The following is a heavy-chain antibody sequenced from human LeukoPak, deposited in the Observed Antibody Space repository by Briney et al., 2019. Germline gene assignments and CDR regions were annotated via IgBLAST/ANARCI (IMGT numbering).Heavy chain of an antibody. Sequence: SGTLSLTCAVSGGSISSSNWWSWVRQPPGKGLEWIGEIYHSGSTNYNPSLKSRVTISVDTSKNQFSLKLSSVTAADTAVYYCAAQAMVRGPDYFDYWGQGTLVTVSS. CDR2: IYHSGST. D-gene: IGHD3-10*01. CDR1: GGSISSSNW. V-gene: IGHV4-4*02. J-gene: IGHJ4*02. CDR3: AAQAMVRGPDYFDY.